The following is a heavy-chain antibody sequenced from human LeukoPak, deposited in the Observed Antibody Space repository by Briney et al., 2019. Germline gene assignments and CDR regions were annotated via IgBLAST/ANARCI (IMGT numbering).Heavy chain of an antibody. V-gene: IGHV3-74*01. CDR1: GFTFNNHW. Sequence: GGSLRLSCAASGFTFNNHWMHWVRQAPGKGLEWVSRIDNDGYNAIYADSVKARFTVSRDNAKNTLYLQMNSLRVEDTAVYYCARERPQNWFDPWGQGTLVTVSS. J-gene: IGHJ5*02. CDR3: ARERPQNWFDP. CDR2: IDNDGYNA.